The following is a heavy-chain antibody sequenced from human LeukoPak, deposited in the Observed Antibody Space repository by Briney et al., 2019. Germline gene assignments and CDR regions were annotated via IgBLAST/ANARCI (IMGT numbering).Heavy chain of an antibody. Sequence: SETLSLTCTVSGGSISSGDYYWSWIRQPPGKGLEWIGYIYYSGSTYYNPSLKSRVTISVDTSKNQFSLKLSSVTAADTAVYYCARVWSGYEDFDIWGQGTMVTVSS. J-gene: IGHJ3*02. CDR1: GGSISSGDYY. CDR3: ARVWSGYEDFDI. D-gene: IGHD3-3*01. V-gene: IGHV4-30-4*08. CDR2: IYYSGST.